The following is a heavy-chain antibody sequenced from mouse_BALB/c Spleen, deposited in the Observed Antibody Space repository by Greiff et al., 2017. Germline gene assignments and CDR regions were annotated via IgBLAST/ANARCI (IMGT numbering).Heavy chain of an antibody. J-gene: IGHJ3*01. CDR1: GFNIKDYY. D-gene: IGHD1-3*01. CDR2: IDPENGDT. CDR3: NAAGGKAWFAY. V-gene: IGHV14-4*02. Sequence: EVQLQQSGAELVRSGASVKLSCTASGFNIKDYYMHWVKQRPEQGLEWIGWIDPENGDTEYAPKFQGKATMTADTSSNTAYLQLSSLTSEDTAVYYCNAAGGKAWFAYWGQGTLVTVSA.